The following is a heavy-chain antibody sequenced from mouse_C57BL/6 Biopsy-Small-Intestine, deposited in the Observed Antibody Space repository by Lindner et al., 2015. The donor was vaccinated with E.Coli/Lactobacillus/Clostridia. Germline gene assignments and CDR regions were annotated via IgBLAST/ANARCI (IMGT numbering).Heavy chain of an antibody. D-gene: IGHD5-1*01. CDR2: IYPGDGDT. V-gene: IGHV1-82*01. CDR1: GYAFSSSW. CDR3: ARSGYLRHFDV. Sequence: VQLQESGPELVKPGASVKISCKASGYAFSSSWMNWVKQRPGKGLEWIGRIYPGDGDTNYNGKFKGKATLTADKSSSTVYMQLSSLTSEGSAVYFCARSGYLRHFDVWGTGTTVTVSS. J-gene: IGHJ1*03.